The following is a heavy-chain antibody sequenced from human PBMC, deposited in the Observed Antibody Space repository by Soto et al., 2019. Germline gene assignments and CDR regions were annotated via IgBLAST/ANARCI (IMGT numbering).Heavy chain of an antibody. CDR2: IIPIFGTA. J-gene: IGHJ6*02. CDR3: ARGLLAAVAGTSGMDV. CDR1: GGTFSSYA. Sequence: GASVKVSCKASGGTFSSYAISWVRQAPGQGLEWMGGIIPIFGTANYAQKFQGRVTITADESTSTAYMGLSSLRSEDTAVYYCARGLLAAVAGTSGMDVWGQGTTVTVSS. V-gene: IGHV1-69*13. D-gene: IGHD6-19*01.